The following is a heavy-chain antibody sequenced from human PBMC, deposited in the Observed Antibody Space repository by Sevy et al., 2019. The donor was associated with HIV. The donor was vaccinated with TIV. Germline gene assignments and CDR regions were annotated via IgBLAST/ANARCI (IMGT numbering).Heavy chain of an antibody. V-gene: IGHV3-9*01. CDR3: AKDIGATGIAVVAN. CDR1: GFTFDDFA. CDR2: LNWDSGSV. Sequence: LSLTCAASGFTFDDFAMHWVRQVPGKGLEWVSGLNWDSGSVAYADSVKCRFTISRDNAKNALFLQMNSLRAEDTALYYCAKDIGATGIAVVANWGQGIQVTVSS. D-gene: IGHD6-19*01. J-gene: IGHJ4*02.